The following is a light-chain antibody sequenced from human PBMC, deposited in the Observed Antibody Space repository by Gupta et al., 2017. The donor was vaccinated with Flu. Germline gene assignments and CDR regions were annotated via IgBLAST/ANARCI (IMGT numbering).Light chain of an antibody. V-gene: IGKV1-39*01. J-gene: IGKJ5*01. CDR2: AAS. CDR1: QSISGF. Sequence: DIQMTQSPSSLSASEGDRVTITCRASQSISGFLNWYQQKPGKAPKLLIYAASSLESGVSSRFSGSGFSSRFSGSGSETEFTLTITSLQPEDVATYYCQQSYTTPITFGQGTRLEIK. CDR3: QQSYTTPIT.